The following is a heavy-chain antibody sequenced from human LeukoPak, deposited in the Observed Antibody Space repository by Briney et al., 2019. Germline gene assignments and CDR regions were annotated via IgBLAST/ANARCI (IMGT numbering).Heavy chain of an antibody. V-gene: IGHV4-39*07. CDR2: IYYSGST. CDR3: ARGGGITIFGVVDFDY. CDR1: GGSISSSGYY. Sequence: PSETLSLTCTVSGGSISSSGYYWGWNRQPPGKGLEWIASIYYSGSTYYNPSLKSRVTISVDTSKNQFSLKLSSVTAADTAVYYCARGGGITIFGVVDFDYWGQGTLVTVSS. J-gene: IGHJ4*02. D-gene: IGHD3-3*01.